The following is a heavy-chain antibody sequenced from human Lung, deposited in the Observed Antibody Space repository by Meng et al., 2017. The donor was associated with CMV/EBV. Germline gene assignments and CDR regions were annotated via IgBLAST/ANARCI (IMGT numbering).Heavy chain of an antibody. J-gene: IGHJ4*02. CDR3: ARGSVWSGCLY. D-gene: IGHD3-3*01. CDR2: ITWNGGST. Sequence: GGSLTLXCAASGFTFDDYGMSWVRQAPGKGLEWVSGITWNGGSTSYADSVKGRFTISRDNAKNSLYLQMNSLRDEDTALYHCARGSVWSGCLYWGQGSLVTVSS. V-gene: IGHV3-20*01. CDR1: GFTFDDYG.